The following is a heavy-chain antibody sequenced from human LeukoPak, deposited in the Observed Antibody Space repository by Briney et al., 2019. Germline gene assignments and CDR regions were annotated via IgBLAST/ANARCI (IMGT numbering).Heavy chain of an antibody. Sequence: SQTLSLTCTVSGGSISSGSYYWSWIRQPAGKGLEWIGRIYTSGSANYNPSLKSRVTISVDTSKNQFSLKLSSVTAADTAVYYCARVLDYGDYAWFDPWGQGTLVTVSS. CDR1: GGSISSGSYY. D-gene: IGHD4-17*01. CDR2: IYTSGSA. CDR3: ARVLDYGDYAWFDP. J-gene: IGHJ5*02. V-gene: IGHV4-61*02.